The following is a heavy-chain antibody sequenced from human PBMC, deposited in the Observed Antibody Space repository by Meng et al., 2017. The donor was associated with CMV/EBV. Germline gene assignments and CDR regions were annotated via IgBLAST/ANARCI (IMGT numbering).Heavy chain of an antibody. CDR1: GFTFSSYE. CDR3: ARSRERITIFGVVTYFGMDV. V-gene: IGHV3-48*03. Sequence: GESLKISCAASGFTFSSYEMNWVRQAPGKGLEWVSYIISIGSTIYYADSLKGRFTISRDNAKNSLYLQMNSLRVEDTAVYYCARSRERITIFGVVTYFGMDVWGQGTTVTVSS. CDR2: IISIGSTI. D-gene: IGHD3-3*01. J-gene: IGHJ6*02.